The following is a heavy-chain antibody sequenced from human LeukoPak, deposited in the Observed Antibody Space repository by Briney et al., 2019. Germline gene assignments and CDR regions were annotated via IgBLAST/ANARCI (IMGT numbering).Heavy chain of an antibody. J-gene: IGHJ3*01. Sequence: GGSLRLSCAASGFTFNNYWMVWVRQAPGKGLVWVSRINSDGSSPRYADSVKGRFTISRDNAKNTLYLQMNSLRADDTAVYYCARGVPGPEYWGQGTMVTVSS. CDR3: ARGVPGPEY. CDR1: GFTFNNYW. V-gene: IGHV3-74*01. D-gene: IGHD3-10*02. CDR2: INSDGSSP.